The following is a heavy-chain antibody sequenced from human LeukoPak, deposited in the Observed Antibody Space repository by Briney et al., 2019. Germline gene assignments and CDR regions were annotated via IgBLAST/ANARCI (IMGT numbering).Heavy chain of an antibody. CDR2: IRKDGINT. CDR3: AKDRAGNSWNFDY. V-gene: IGHV3-30*02. Sequence: GGSLRLSCAASGFSFSDYGMHWVRQAPGKGLEWVSFIRKDGINTNYVDSVKGRFTISRDTSNKMVYLQMNSLRTEDMAVYYCAKDRAGNSWNFDYWGQGILVAVSP. J-gene: IGHJ4*02. CDR1: GFSFSDYG. D-gene: IGHD6-13*01.